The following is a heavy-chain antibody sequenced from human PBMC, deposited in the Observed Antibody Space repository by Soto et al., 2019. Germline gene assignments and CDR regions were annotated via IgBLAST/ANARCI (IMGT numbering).Heavy chain of an antibody. CDR1: GFTFSSYG. V-gene: IGHV3-33*01. CDR2: IWYDGSNK. CDR3: ARDSEQWLVLGDWYFDL. Sequence: QVQLVESGGGVVQPGRSLRLSCAASGFTFSSYGMHWVRQAPGKGLEWVAVIWYDGSNKYYADSVKGRFTISRDNSKNTLYLQMNSLRAEDTAVYYCARDSEQWLVLGDWYFDLWGRGTLVTVSS. D-gene: IGHD6-19*01. J-gene: IGHJ2*01.